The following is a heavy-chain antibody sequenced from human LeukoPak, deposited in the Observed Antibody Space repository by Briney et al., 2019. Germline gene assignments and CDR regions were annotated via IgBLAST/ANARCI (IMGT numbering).Heavy chain of an antibody. V-gene: IGHV4-31*03. CDR3: ATPYRSGISCLDVFNV. J-gene: IGHJ3*01. CDR1: GVSISDGRYY. CDR2: RYYSGSA. D-gene: IGHD6-19*01. Sequence: SQTLSLTCNVSGVSISDGRYYWTWIRQVPGKGQEWIGYRYYSGSAKYNPSLKSRLTISIDTPENQFSLHLSSVTAADTATYYCATPYRSGISCLDVFNVSGQGRRVTVSS.